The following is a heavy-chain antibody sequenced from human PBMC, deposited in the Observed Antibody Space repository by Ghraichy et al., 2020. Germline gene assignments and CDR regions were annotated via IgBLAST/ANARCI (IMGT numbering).Heavy chain of an antibody. V-gene: IGHV3-11*01. J-gene: IGHJ4*02. Sequence: GGSLRLSCAASGFTFSDYYMSWIRQAPGKGLEWVSYISSSGSTIYYADSVKGRFTISRDNAKNSLYLQMNSLRAEDTAVYYCARDPQTTVVTPGDGGFDYWGQGTLVTVSS. D-gene: IGHD4-23*01. CDR2: ISSSGSTI. CDR3: ARDPQTTVVTPGDGGFDY. CDR1: GFTFSDYY.